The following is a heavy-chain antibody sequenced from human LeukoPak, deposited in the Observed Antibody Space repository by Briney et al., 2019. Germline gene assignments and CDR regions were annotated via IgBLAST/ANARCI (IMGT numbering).Heavy chain of an antibody. D-gene: IGHD4-23*01. CDR2: IRYDGSKK. CDR1: GFTFSSYG. CDR3: AKDPGCGDNLLHFDY. Sequence: GGSLRLSCAASGFTFSSYGIHWVRQAPGKGLEWVTFIRYDGSKKYYADSVKGRFTISRDNSKNTLYLQMNSLRAEDTAVYYCAKDPGCGDNLLHFDYWGQGTLVTVSS. J-gene: IGHJ4*02. V-gene: IGHV3-30*02.